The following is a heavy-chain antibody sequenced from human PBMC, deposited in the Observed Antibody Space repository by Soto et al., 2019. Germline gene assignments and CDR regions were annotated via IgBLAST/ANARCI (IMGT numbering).Heavy chain of an antibody. CDR1: GFTFSSYA. J-gene: IGHJ5*02. CDR3: AREYYDFWSGYLYGWFDP. V-gene: IGHV3-30-3*01. Sequence: PGGSLRLSCAASGFTFSSYAMHWVRQAPGKGLEWVAVISYDGSNKYYADSVKGRFTISRDNSKNTLYLQMNSLRAEDTAVYYCAREYYDFWSGYLYGWFDPWGQGTLVTVSS. D-gene: IGHD3-3*01. CDR2: ISYDGSNK.